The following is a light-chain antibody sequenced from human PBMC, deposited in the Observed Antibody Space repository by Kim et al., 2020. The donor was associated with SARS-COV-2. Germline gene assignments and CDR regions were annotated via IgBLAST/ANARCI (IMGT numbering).Light chain of an antibody. Sequence: DIQMTQSPSSLSASVGDRVTITCRASQSISSHLNWYQQKPGKAPNLLIYAASTLQSGVPSRFSGSGSGTDFTLTISNLQPEDFATYFCHQSNSTPLTFGGGTKVDIK. J-gene: IGKJ4*01. CDR2: AAS. V-gene: IGKV1-39*01. CDR1: QSISSH. CDR3: HQSNSTPLT.